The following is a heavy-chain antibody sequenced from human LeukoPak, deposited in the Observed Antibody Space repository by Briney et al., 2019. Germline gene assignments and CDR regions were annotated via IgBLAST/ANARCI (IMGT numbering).Heavy chain of an antibody. D-gene: IGHD2-15*01. J-gene: IGHJ4*02. Sequence: SETLSLTCAVYGESFSGYHWTWIRQSPGKGLEWIGDINPSGSTYYNPSLKSRLTISVDTSKNQFSLKLRSVTAADTAVYYCARRRSGGRDFDYWGRGTLVTVSS. V-gene: IGHV4-34*01. CDR3: ARRRSGGRDFDY. CDR1: GESFSGYH. CDR2: INPSGST.